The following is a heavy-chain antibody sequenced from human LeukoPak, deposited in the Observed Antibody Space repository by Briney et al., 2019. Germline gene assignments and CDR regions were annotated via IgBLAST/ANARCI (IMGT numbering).Heavy chain of an antibody. CDR3: ARENSGSYYQFDC. V-gene: IGHV3-23*01. J-gene: IGHJ4*02. CDR2: IGGRGGST. Sequence: GGSLRLSCAASGFTFSDYGMSWVRQAPGKGLEWVSTIGGRGGSTYYADSVKGRFTISRDNAKNSLYLQMNSLRPEDTAVYYCARENSGSYYQFDCWGQGTLVTVSS. CDR1: GFTFSDYG. D-gene: IGHD1-26*01.